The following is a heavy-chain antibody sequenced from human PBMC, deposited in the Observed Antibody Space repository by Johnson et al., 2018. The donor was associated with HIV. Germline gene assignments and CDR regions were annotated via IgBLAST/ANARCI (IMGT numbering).Heavy chain of an antibody. CDR3: TTRTWSDAFDI. V-gene: IGHV3-15*01. J-gene: IGHJ3*02. D-gene: IGHD1-1*01. CDR1: GFTFSNAW. CDR2: IKSKTDGGTT. Sequence: VQLVESGGGVVQPGGSLRLSCAASGFTFSNAWMSWVRQAPGKGLEWVGRIKSKTDGGTTDYAAPVKGRFTISRDDSKNTLYLQMNSLKTEDTAVYFCTTRTWSDAFDIWGRGTMVTVSS.